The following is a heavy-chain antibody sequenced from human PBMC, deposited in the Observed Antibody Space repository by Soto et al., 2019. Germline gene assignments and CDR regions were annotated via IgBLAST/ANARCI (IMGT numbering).Heavy chain of an antibody. CDR2: ISGSGGST. Sequence: GGSLRLSCAASGFTFSSYAMSWVRQAPGKGLEWVSAISGSGGSTYYADSVKGRFTISRDNSKNTLYLQMNSLRAEDTAVYYCAKDRSYDILTGYYGYYYYGMDVWGQGATVTVSS. CDR3: AKDRSYDILTGYYGYYYYGMDV. J-gene: IGHJ6*02. D-gene: IGHD3-9*01. V-gene: IGHV3-23*01. CDR1: GFTFSSYA.